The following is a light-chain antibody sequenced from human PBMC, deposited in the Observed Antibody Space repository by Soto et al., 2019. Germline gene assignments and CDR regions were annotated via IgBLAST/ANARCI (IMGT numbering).Light chain of an antibody. V-gene: IGKV3-20*01. CDR2: CAS. J-gene: IGKJ3*01. Sequence: EIVLTQSPGTLSLSPGERATLSCRASQSVSSSYLAWYQQKPGQAPRLLIYCASSRATGIPDRFSGSGSGTDFPLTISRLEPEDFAVYYCQQYGSSPFTFGPGTKVDIK. CDR1: QSVSSSY. CDR3: QQYGSSPFT.